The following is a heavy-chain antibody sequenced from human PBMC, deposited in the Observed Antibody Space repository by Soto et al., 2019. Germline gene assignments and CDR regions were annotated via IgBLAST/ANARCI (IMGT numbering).Heavy chain of an antibody. V-gene: IGHV1-8*01. D-gene: IGHD2-2*01. J-gene: IGHJ3*02. Sequence: ASVKVSCKASGYTFTSYDINWVRQATGQGLEWMGWMNPNSGNTGYAQKFQGRVTMTRNTSISTAYMELSSLRSEDTAVYYCARGFCSSTSCHRGFAAFDIWGQGTMVTVSS. CDR2: MNPNSGNT. CDR3: ARGFCSSTSCHRGFAAFDI. CDR1: GYTFTSYD.